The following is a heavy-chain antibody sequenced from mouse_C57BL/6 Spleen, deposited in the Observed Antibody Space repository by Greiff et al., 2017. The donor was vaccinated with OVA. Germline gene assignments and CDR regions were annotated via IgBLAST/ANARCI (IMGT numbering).Heavy chain of an antibody. CDR3: ARDDYYAMGY. CDR2: ISSGSSTI. V-gene: IGHV5-17*01. CDR1: GFTFSDYG. Sequence: EVKVVEPGGGLVKPGGSLKLSCAASGFTFSDYGMHWVRQAPEKGLEWVAYISSGSSTIYYADTVKGRFTISRDNAKNTLFLQMTSLRSEDTAMYYCARDDYYAMGYWGQGTSVTVSS. J-gene: IGHJ4*01.